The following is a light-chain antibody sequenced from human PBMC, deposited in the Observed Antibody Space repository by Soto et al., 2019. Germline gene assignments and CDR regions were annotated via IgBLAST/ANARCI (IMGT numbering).Light chain of an antibody. CDR3: HQSYSTTWT. CDR2: AAS. V-gene: IGKV1-39*01. CDR1: QSISSY. J-gene: IGKJ1*01. Sequence: DIQMTQSPSSLSASVGDRVTITCRASQSISSYLNWYQQKPGKAPKLLIYAASSLQSGVPSRFSGSESATDFTLTISSLQPEDFATYYCHQSYSTTWTFGQGTKVEIK.